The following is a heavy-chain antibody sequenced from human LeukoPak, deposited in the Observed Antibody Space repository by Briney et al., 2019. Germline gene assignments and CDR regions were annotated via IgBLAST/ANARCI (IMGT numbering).Heavy chain of an antibody. CDR3: ARVGATGENYFDY. D-gene: IGHD1-26*01. CDR2: IHYTGST. V-gene: IGHV4-59*08. CDR1: GDSISPYY. Sequence: PSETLSLTCTVSGDSISPYYWSWIRQPPGKGLEYIGFIHYTGSTNYNPSLKSRVTMSVDVSRNQLSLRLSSVTAADTAVYYCARVGATGENYFDYWGQGTLVTVSS. J-gene: IGHJ4*02.